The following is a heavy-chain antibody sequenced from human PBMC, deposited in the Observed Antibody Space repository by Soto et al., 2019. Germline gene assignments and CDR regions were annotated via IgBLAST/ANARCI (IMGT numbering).Heavy chain of an antibody. CDR1: GYTFTSYV. V-gene: IGHV1-18*01. CDR2: ISAYNGNT. J-gene: IGHJ5*02. CDR3: ARESAVAAVDP. Sequence: ASVKVCCKASGYTFTSYVISWVRQAPGQGLEWMGWISAYNGNTNYAQKLQGRVTMTTDTSATTAYIGLRSLRSDDTVVNYCARESAVAAVDPWGQGTLVTVSS. D-gene: IGHD6-19*01.